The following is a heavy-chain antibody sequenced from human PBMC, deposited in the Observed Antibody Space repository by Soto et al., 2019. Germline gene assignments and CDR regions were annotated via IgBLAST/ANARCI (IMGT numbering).Heavy chain of an antibody. CDR3: ARHSGIAAAGQSYYFDY. V-gene: IGHV1-18*01. J-gene: IGHJ4*02. Sequence: ASVKVSCKASGYTFTSYGISWVRQAPGQGLEWMGWISAYNGNTNYAQKLQGRVTMTTDTSTSTAYMELRSLRSDDTAVYYCARHSGIAAAGQSYYFDYWGQGTLVTVSS. CDR2: ISAYNGNT. CDR1: GYTFTSYG. D-gene: IGHD6-13*01.